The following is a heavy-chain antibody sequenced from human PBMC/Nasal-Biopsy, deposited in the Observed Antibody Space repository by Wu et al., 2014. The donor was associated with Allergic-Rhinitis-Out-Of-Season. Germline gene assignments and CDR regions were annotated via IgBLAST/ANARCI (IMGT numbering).Heavy chain of an antibody. V-gene: IGHV3-9*01. Sequence: LRLSCAASGFTFADYGMHWVRQAPGKGLEWVSGISWDSSKIAYADSVKGRFTISRDNAKNSLYLQMDSLRADDTALYYCTKGFAGYYHGPDYWGQGTLVTVSS. CDR3: TKGFAGYYHGPDY. CDR1: GFTFADYG. D-gene: IGHD3-9*01. J-gene: IGHJ4*02. CDR2: ISWDSSKI.